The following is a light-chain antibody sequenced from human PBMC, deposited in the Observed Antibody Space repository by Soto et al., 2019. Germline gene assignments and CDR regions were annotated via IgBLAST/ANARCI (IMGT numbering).Light chain of an antibody. Sequence: QAVVTQSPSASASLGASVKLTCTLSSGHSSYAIAWHQQQPEKGPRYLMKLNSDGSHSKGDGIPDRFSGSSSGTERYLTIPSLQSEDEGDYYCQTWSTGIRVFGGGTKVTVL. CDR2: LNSDGSH. V-gene: IGLV4-69*01. CDR3: QTWSTGIRV. J-gene: IGLJ3*02. CDR1: SGHSSYA.